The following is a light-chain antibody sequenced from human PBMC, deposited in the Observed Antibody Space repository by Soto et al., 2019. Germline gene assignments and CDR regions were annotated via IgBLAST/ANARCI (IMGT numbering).Light chain of an antibody. V-gene: IGKV4-1*01. Sequence: DTVMTQSPDSLAVSLGERATINCRSSRSILSSSSNKNYLAWYQQKPGQPPKLLVYWASTRESGVPDRFSGSGSGTDFTLTISSLQAEDVAVYYCQQYSNTPFTFGPGTKVDIK. CDR3: QQYSNTPFT. J-gene: IGKJ3*01. CDR2: WAS. CDR1: RSILSSSSNKNY.